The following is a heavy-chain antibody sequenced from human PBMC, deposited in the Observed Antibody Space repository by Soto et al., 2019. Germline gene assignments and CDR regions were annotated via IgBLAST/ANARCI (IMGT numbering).Heavy chain of an antibody. CDR1: GFTFSSYE. CDR3: ARVGIVVVTAPPYYYGMDV. J-gene: IGHJ6*02. V-gene: IGHV3-48*03. CDR2: ISSRDSTV. Sequence: PGGSLRLSCEASGFTFSSYEMNWVRQAPGKGLEWVSYISSRDSTVYYADSVKGRFTISRDNAKNSLYLQMHSLRVDDTAVYYCARVGIVVVTAPPYYYGMDVWGQGTTVTVSS. D-gene: IGHD2-21*02.